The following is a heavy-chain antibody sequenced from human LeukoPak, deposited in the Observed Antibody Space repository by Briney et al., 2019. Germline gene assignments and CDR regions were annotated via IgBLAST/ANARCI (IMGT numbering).Heavy chain of an antibody. V-gene: IGHV3-30*18. J-gene: IGHJ3*02. CDR3: AKSYVDASDAFDI. Sequence: GGSLRLSCAASGFTFSDYGMHWVRQAPGKGLEWVAIISYDGSNKHYGDSVKGRFTISRDNSKNTLYLQMNSLRPEDTAVYYCAKSYVDASDAFDIWGQGTMVTVSS. CDR2: ISYDGSNK. CDR1: GFTFSDYG. D-gene: IGHD5-12*01.